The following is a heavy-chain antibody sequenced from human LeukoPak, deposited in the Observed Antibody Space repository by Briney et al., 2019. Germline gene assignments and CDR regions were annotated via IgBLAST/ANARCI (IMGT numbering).Heavy chain of an antibody. CDR2: MNPNSGNT. V-gene: IGHV1-8*01. J-gene: IGHJ3*02. Sequence: ASVKVSCKASGYTFTSYDINWVRQATGQGLEWMGWMNPNSGNTGYAQKFQGRVTMTRDTSISTAYMELSRLRSDDTAVYYCASSRTAGTYYDFWSGSTDAFDIWGQGTMVTVSS. D-gene: IGHD3-3*01. CDR3: ASSRTAGTYYDFWSGSTDAFDI. CDR1: GYTFTSYD.